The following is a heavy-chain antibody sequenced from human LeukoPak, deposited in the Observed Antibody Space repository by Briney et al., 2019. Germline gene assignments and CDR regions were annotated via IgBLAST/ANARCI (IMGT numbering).Heavy chain of an antibody. CDR3: ARSLTTRYYFDY. V-gene: IGHV4-39*01. D-gene: IGHD4/OR15-4a*01. Sequence: SEALSLTCTVSGGSISSSSYYWGWIRQPPGKGLEWIGSIYYSGSTYYNPSLKSQVTISVDTSKNQFSLKLSSVTAADTAVYYCARSLTTRYYFDYWGQGTLVTVSS. CDR1: GGSISSSSYY. CDR2: IYYSGST. J-gene: IGHJ4*02.